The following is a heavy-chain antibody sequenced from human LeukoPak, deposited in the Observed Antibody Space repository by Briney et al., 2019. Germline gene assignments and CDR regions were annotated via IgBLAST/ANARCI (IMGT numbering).Heavy chain of an antibody. J-gene: IGHJ6*03. D-gene: IGHD5-12*01. Sequence: GESLKISCKGSGYSFTSYWIGWVRQMPGKGLEWMGIIYPGDSDTRYSPSFQGQVTISADKSISTAYLQWSSLKASDTAMYYCPRRARGYSGYDYYMDVWGKGTTVTVSS. CDR1: GYSFTSYW. CDR3: PRRARGYSGYDYYMDV. V-gene: IGHV5-51*01. CDR2: IYPGDSDT.